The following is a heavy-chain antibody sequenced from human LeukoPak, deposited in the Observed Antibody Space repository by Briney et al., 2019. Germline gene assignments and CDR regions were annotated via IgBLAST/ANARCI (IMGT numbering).Heavy chain of an antibody. CDR2: IYYSGST. Sequence: PPKTLPPPSTAPGGPITIRIYTWGWFRKPQGKGLEWIGSIYYSGSTYYNPSLKSRVTISVDTSKNQFSLKLSSVTAADTAVYYCARHGNWFDPWGQGTLVTVSS. J-gene: IGHJ5*02. CDR3: ARHGNWFDP. V-gene: IGHV4-39*01. CDR1: GGPITIRIYT.